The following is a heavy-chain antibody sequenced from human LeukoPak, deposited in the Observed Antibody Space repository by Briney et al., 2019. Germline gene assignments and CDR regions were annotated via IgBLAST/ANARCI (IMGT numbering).Heavy chain of an antibody. Sequence: PGGSLRLSCAASGFTFSSYEMNWVRQAPGKGLEWVSYISSSGSTIYYADSVKGRFTISRDNAKNSLYLQMNSLRAEDTAVYYCARDFGYYDILTGSHGGDYWGQGTLVTVSS. CDR2: ISSSGSTI. CDR1: GFTFSSYE. J-gene: IGHJ4*02. D-gene: IGHD3-9*01. CDR3: ARDFGYYDILTGSHGGDY. V-gene: IGHV3-48*03.